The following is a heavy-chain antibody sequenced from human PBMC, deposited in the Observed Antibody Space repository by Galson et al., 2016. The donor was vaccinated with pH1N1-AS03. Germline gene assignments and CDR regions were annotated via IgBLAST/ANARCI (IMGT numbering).Heavy chain of an antibody. CDR1: GFTFSGYA. D-gene: IGHD1-20*01. V-gene: IGHV3-23*01. CDR3: AKGLTIAGSTYHFDS. Sequence: SLRLSCAASGFTFSGYAMSWVRQAPGKGLEWVAIVRDSGGATFYADSVKGRFTISRANYKTTLSLQMTSLGVEDTAINYGAKGLTIAGSTYHFDSWGQGTRVTVSS. J-gene: IGHJ4*02. CDR2: VRDSGGAT.